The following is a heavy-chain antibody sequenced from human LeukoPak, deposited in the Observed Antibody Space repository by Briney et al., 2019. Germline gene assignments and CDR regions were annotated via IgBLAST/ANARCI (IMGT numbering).Heavy chain of an antibody. CDR2: IDPGDSDT. Sequence: PGESLRISCQGSRYSFASHWIGWVRQMPGKGQEWMGMIDPGDSDTRYSPSFQGQVTISADKSISTAYLQWSNLRASDTAMYYCVRQVSNAFDIWGQGTMVIVSS. CDR1: RYSFASHW. J-gene: IGHJ3*02. CDR3: VRQVSNAFDI. V-gene: IGHV5-51*01. D-gene: IGHD5/OR15-5a*01.